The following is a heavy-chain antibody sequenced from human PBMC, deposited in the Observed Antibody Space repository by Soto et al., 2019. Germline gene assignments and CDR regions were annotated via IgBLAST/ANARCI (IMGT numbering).Heavy chain of an antibody. D-gene: IGHD5-18*01. Sequence: QVQLQESGPGLVKPSQTLSLTCTVSGGSISSGGYYWSWIRQHPGKGLEWIGYIYYSGSTYYNPCLKSRVAISVDTSKNQYSLKLSSVTAADTAVYYCARDDARGYSYGLDYWGQGTLVTVSS. V-gene: IGHV4-31*03. J-gene: IGHJ4*02. CDR3: ARDDARGYSYGLDY. CDR2: IYYSGST. CDR1: GGSISSGGYY.